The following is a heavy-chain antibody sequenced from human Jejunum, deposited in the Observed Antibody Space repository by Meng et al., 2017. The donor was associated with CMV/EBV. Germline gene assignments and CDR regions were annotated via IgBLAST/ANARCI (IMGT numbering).Heavy chain of an antibody. J-gene: IGHJ4*02. V-gene: IGHV4-34*01. CDR2: ISHGGIT. Sequence: HVQLQQWGAGLSNSSESLSLPFAVYGGSLSPYYWTWIRQIPGKGLEWIGEISHGGITNYNPSLKSRVTLLIDTSKNQFSLKLSSVTAADTAVYYCGMERVNWGQGILVTVSS. D-gene: IGHD1-1*01. CDR1: GGSLSPYY. CDR3: GMERVN.